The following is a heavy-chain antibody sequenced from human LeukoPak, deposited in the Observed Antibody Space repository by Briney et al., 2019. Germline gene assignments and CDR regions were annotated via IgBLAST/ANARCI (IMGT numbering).Heavy chain of an antibody. CDR3: ARDLYGDYFDY. D-gene: IGHD4-17*01. CDR2: IYYSGST. CDR1: SGSISSSSYY. V-gene: IGHV4-39*07. Sequence: KPSETLSLTCTVSSGSISSSSYYWGWIRQPPGKGLEWIGSIYYSGSTYYNPSLKSRVTISVDTSKNQFSLKLSSVTAADTAVYYCARDLYGDYFDYWGQGTLVTVSS. J-gene: IGHJ4*02.